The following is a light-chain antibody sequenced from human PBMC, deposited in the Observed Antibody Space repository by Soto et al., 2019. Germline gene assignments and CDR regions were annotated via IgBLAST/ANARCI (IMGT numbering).Light chain of an antibody. V-gene: IGKV3-11*01. J-gene: IGKJ5*01. CDR2: DAS. Sequence: EIVLSQSPATLSVSPGERATPSFRSIQSVSSNLARYQQRPGQAPRLLVYDASVRATGTPARFSGSGSGTDFTITISSLEPEDFALYYCQRRSTWPTFGQGTRLEIK. CDR3: QRRSTWPT. CDR1: QSVSSN.